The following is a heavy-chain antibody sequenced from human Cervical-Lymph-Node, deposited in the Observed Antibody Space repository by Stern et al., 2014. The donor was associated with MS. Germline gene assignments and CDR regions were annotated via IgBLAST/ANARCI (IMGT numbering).Heavy chain of an antibody. Sequence: VQLLESGAEVKKPGASVKVSCKASGYSFTAYYMHWVRQAPGPGLEWMGWIDPNSGGTKSAQNFQGRVTMTRDTSISTFYMELSGLTSDDTAVFYCARERHSMDVWGQGTTVTVSS. CDR3: ARERHSMDV. CDR2: IDPNSGGT. CDR1: GYSFTAYY. V-gene: IGHV1-2*02. J-gene: IGHJ6*02.